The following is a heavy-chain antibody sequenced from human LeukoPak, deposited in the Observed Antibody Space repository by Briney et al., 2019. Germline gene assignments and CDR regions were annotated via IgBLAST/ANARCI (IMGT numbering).Heavy chain of an antibody. J-gene: IGHJ5*02. CDR3: TRDPRNKGFDP. Sequence: GGSLRLSCAASGYTLSYYWMHWVRQAPGKGLVWVSCINGDGSSTNYADSVKGRFTISRDNAKDTLYLEMNSLIAEDTAVYYCTRDPRNKGFDPWGQGTLVTVSS. CDR2: INGDGSST. CDR1: GYTLSYYW. D-gene: IGHD1/OR15-1a*01. V-gene: IGHV3-74*01.